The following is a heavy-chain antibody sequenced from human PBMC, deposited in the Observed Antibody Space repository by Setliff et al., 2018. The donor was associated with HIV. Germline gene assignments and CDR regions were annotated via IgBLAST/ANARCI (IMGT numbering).Heavy chain of an antibody. Sequence: GSLRLSCAASGFTFNTFLMSWVRQAPGKGLEWVATMSCSTGDTYYADSVKGRFTISRDNSKNTLSLQMNSLGAEDTAVYYCANRLRGYNKWYYFDYWGQGTLVTVSS. D-gene: IGHD1-1*01. V-gene: IGHV3-23*01. J-gene: IGHJ4*02. CDR1: GFTFNTFL. CDR2: MSCSTGDT. CDR3: ANRLRGYNKWYYFDY.